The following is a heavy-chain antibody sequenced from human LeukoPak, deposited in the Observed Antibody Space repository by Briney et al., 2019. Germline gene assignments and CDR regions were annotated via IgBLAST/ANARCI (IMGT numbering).Heavy chain of an antibody. V-gene: IGHV4-39*01. CDR2: IYYSGST. CDR1: GGSISSSSYY. D-gene: IGHD6-19*01. CDR3: ARLAVAGTGDFDY. Sequence: PSETLSLTCTVSGGSISSSSYYWGWIRQPPGKGLEWIGSIYYSGSTYYNPSLKSRVTISVDTSKNQFSLKLSSVTAADTAVYYCARLAVAGTGDFDYWGQGTLVTVSS. J-gene: IGHJ4*02.